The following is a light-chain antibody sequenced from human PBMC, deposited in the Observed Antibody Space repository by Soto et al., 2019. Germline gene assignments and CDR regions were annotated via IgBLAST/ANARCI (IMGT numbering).Light chain of an antibody. CDR2: AAS. V-gene: IGKV1-9*01. Sequence: IQLTQSPSSLSASVGDRVTITCRASQGISSYLAWYQQKPGKVPTLLIYAASTLQSGVPSRFSGSRSGTDFTLTIRSMQPEDFATYYCQQLNSYPLTFGGWTKGDIK. CDR3: QQLNSYPLT. CDR1: QGISSY. J-gene: IGKJ4*01.